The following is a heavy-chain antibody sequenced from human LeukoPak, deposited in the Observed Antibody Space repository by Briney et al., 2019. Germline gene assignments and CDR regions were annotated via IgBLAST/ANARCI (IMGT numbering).Heavy chain of an antibody. Sequence: GGSLRLSCAASGFTFSSYAMSWVRQAPGKGLEGVSAISGSGGSTYYADSVKGRFTISRDNSKNTLYLQMNSLRAEDTAIYYCTTAARGLASDYWGQGTLVTVSS. CDR2: ISGSGGST. CDR3: TTAARGLASDY. CDR1: GFTFSSYA. V-gene: IGHV3-23*01. D-gene: IGHD6-19*01. J-gene: IGHJ4*02.